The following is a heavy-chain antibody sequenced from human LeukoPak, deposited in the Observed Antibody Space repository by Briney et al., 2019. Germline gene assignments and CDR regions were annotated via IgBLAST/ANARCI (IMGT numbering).Heavy chain of an antibody. Sequence: GGSLRLSCATSGFTFSSYAMNWVRQAPGKGLEWVSGISSSGGSTYYADSVKGRFSISRDISKNTLYLQMNNLRAEDSALYYCARGGRGSAAVVAPRSFDIWGQGTMVTVSS. CDR3: ARGGRGSAAVVAPRSFDI. J-gene: IGHJ3*02. V-gene: IGHV3-23*01. CDR2: ISSSGGST. CDR1: GFTFSSYA. D-gene: IGHD3-22*01.